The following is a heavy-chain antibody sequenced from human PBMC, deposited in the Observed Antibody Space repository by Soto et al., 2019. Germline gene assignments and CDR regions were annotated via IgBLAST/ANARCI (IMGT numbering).Heavy chain of an antibody. V-gene: IGHV1-8*02. Sequence: ALVTVSCKASGYTFTSYDINWVRQATGQGLEWMGWMNPNSGNTGYAQKFQGRVTITRNTSIRTAYMQLSRLRSEDTPPYYRAGVFRSSGSTASDAFDIWVQGTMVTVSS. CDR2: MNPNSGNT. CDR1: GYTFTSYD. D-gene: IGHD2-15*01. J-gene: IGHJ3*02. CDR3: AGVFRSSGSTASDAFDI.